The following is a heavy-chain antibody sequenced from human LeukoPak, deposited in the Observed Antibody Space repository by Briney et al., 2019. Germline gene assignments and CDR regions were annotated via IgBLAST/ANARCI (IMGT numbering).Heavy chain of an antibody. V-gene: IGHV1-69*04. CDR3: AREPYSGSHRYYFDY. D-gene: IGHD1-26*01. CDR2: IIPIVDIA. J-gene: IGHJ4*02. CDR1: GGTFSSYA. Sequence: GASVKVSCKASGGTFSSYAINWVRQAPGQGLEWMGRIIPIVDIANYAQKFQGRVTITADKSSSTAYMELSGLRSEDTAVYYCAREPYSGSHRYYFDYWGQGTLVTVSS.